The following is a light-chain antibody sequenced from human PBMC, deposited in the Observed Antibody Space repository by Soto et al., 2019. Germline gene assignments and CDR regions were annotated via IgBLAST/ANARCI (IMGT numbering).Light chain of an antibody. Sequence: QSVLTQPPSASGSPGQSVTISCIGTSSDVGGYKFVSWYQQHPGKAPKLIIYEVIKRPSGVPDRFSGSKSGNTASLTVSGLQAEDEGDYYCSSYGGSNNLVFGGGAKLTVL. J-gene: IGLJ2*01. CDR2: EVI. CDR1: SSDVGGYKF. CDR3: SSYGGSNNLV. V-gene: IGLV2-8*01.